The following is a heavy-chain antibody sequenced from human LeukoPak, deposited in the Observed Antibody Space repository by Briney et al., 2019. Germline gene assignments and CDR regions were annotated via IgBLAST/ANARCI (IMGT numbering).Heavy chain of an antibody. D-gene: IGHD3-22*01. CDR3: ARESYDSSGLDY. CDR1: GFTFSSYS. CDR2: ISSSGSTI. Sequence: GGSLRLSCAASGFTFSSYSMNWVRQAPGKGLEWVSYISSSGSTIYYADSVKGRFTISRDNAKNSLYLQMNSLRAEDTAVYYCARESYDSSGLDYWGQGTLVTVSS. V-gene: IGHV3-48*04. J-gene: IGHJ4*02.